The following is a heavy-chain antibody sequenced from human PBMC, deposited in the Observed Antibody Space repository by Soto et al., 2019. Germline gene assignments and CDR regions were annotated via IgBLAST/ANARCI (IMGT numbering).Heavy chain of an antibody. CDR1: GGTFSSYA. D-gene: IGHD3-22*01. CDR2: IIPIFGTA. CDR3: AREGGGPYYYDSSGTPGMDV. J-gene: IGHJ6*02. V-gene: IGHV1-69*06. Sequence: ASVKVSCKASGGTFSSYAISWVRQAPGQGLEWMGGIIPIFGTANYAQKFQGRVTITADKSTSTAYMELSSLRSEDTAVYYCAREGGGPYYYDSSGTPGMDVWGQGTTVTVSS.